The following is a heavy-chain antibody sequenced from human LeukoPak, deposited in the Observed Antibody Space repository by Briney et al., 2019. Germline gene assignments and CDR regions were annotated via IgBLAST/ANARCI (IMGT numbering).Heavy chain of an antibody. CDR1: GFTFSSHS. D-gene: IGHD3-22*01. V-gene: IGHV3-23*01. J-gene: IGHJ4*02. Sequence: GGSLRLSCAASGFTFSSHSMNWVRQAPGKGLERISGISGSGEKTYYADSVNGRFTISRDNSKNTVYLQMDSLRVEDTALYYCVKSFYCDGRATYYFDCWGQGTLVTVSS. CDR3: VKSFYCDGRATYYFDC. CDR2: ISGSGEKT.